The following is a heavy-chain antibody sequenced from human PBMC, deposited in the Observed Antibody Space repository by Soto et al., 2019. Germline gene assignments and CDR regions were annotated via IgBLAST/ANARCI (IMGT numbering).Heavy chain of an antibody. J-gene: IGHJ4*02. Sequence: PGGSLRLSCAASGFTFSIYAMSWFRQAPGKGLDWVSGFSSSGDSTYYADSVKGRFTISRDNSKNTLYLQMNSLRAEDTAVYYCAKDRGAFTMATYYFDYWGQGTLVTVSS. V-gene: IGHV3-23*01. D-gene: IGHD3-3*01. CDR1: GFTFSIYA. CDR3: AKDRGAFTMATYYFDY. CDR2: FSSSGDST.